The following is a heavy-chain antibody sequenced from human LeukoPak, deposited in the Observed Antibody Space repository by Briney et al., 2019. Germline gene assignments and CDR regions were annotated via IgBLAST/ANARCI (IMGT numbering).Heavy chain of an antibody. D-gene: IGHD3-3*01. J-gene: IGHJ6*03. CDR1: GGTFSSYA. CDR2: IIPTFGTA. V-gene: IGHV1-69*05. CDR3: ARGSDFWSGNSYYYYMDV. Sequence: ASVKVSCKASGGTFSSYAISWVRQAPGQGLEWMGGIIPTFGTANYAQKFQGRVTITTDESTSTAYMELSSLRSEDTAVYYCARGSDFWSGNSYYYYMDVWGKGTTVTVSS.